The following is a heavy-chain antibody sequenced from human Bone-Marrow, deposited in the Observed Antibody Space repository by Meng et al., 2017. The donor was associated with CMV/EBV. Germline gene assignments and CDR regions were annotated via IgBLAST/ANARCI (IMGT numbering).Heavy chain of an antibody. CDR2: IYYTGST. V-gene: IGHV4-39*07. CDR1: GGSISSTSYY. J-gene: IGHJ4*02. Sequence: SETLSLTCTVSGGSISSTSYYWGWIRQPPGKGLEWTGSIYYTGSTYYNPSLKSRVTISVDTSKNQLSLKVSSVTAADTAVYYCARFIVVVPAAKYYFDYWGQGTLVTVSS. CDR3: ARFIVVVPAAKYYFDY. D-gene: IGHD2-2*01.